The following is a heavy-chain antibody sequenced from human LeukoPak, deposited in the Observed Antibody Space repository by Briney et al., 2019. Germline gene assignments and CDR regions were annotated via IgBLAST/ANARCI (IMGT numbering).Heavy chain of an antibody. Sequence: GGSLRLSCAASGFTFSSYGMHWVRQAPGKGLEWVAVISYDGSNKYYADSVKGRFTISRDNSKNTLYLQMNSLRAEDTAVYYCAARIQTLDYWGQGTLVTVSS. CDR2: ISYDGSNK. CDR1: GFTFSSYG. V-gene: IGHV3-30*03. J-gene: IGHJ4*02. D-gene: IGHD5-18*01. CDR3: AARIQTLDY.